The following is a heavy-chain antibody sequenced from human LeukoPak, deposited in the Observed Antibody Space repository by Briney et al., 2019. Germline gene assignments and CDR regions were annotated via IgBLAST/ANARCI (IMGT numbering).Heavy chain of an antibody. Sequence: SETLSLTCAVYGESFSGYYWNWIRQPPGKGLEWIGEINHSGSTNYNPSLKSRVTISLDTSKNQFSLKQTSVTAADTAVYYCARFYQPPVRGEWHKWVYYFDYWGQGTLVTVSS. V-gene: IGHV4-34*01. D-gene: IGHD3-16*01. CDR2: INHSGST. CDR1: GESFSGYY. CDR3: ARFYQPPVRGEWHKWVYYFDY. J-gene: IGHJ4*02.